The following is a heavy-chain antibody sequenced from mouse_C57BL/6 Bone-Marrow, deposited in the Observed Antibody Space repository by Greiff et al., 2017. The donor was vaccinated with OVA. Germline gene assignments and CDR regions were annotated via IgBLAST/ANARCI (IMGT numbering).Heavy chain of an antibody. Sequence: VKLVESGAELVKPGASVKLSCKASGYTFTEYTIHWVKQRSGQGLEWIGWFYPGSGSIKYNEKFKDKATLTADKSSSTVYMELSRLTSEDSAVYFCARHEEGGNYLAWFAYWGQGTLVTVSA. CDR3: ARHEEGGNYLAWFAY. V-gene: IGHV1-62-2*01. CDR1: GYTFTEYT. J-gene: IGHJ3*01. CDR2: FYPGSGSI. D-gene: IGHD2-1*01.